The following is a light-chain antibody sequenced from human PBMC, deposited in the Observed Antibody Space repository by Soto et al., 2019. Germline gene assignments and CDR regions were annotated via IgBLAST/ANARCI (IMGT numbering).Light chain of an antibody. J-gene: IGKJ1*01. V-gene: IGKV3-15*01. CDR3: PQYNNWPPWT. Sequence: EIVMTQSPATLSVSPGERATLSCRASQSVSSNLAWYQQKPGQAPRLLIYGESTRATGIPARFSGSGSGTECNLTIRSLQSADFAVYYCPQYNNWPPWTFGQGTKVEIK. CDR2: GES. CDR1: QSVSSN.